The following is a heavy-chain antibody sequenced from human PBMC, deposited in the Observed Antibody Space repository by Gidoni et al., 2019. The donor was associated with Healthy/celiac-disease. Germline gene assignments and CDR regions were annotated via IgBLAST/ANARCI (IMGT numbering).Heavy chain of an antibody. V-gene: IGHV4-34*01. Sequence: QVQLQQWGAGLLKPSETLSLTCAVYGGSFSGYYWRWIRQPPGKGLEWIGEINHRGSTNYNPSLKSRVTISVDTSKNQFSLKLSSVTAADTAVYYCVGGSGSYYRRVYYYYGMDVWGQGTTVTVSS. CDR2: INHRGST. CDR3: VGGSGSYYRRVYYYYGMDV. D-gene: IGHD3-10*01. J-gene: IGHJ6*02. CDR1: GGSFSGYY.